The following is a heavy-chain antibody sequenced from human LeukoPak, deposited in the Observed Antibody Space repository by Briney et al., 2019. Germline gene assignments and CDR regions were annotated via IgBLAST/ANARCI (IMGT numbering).Heavy chain of an antibody. Sequence: GGSLRLSCAASGFTFNTYWMHWVRQAPGKGLVWVSPINPDGTVTTYADSVKGRFTISRDNSKNTLYLQMNSLRAEDTAVYYCAKDSGTTNYYDSSGTFDYWGQGTLVTVSS. J-gene: IGHJ4*02. D-gene: IGHD3-22*01. CDR2: INPDGTVT. V-gene: IGHV3-74*01. CDR1: GFTFNTYW. CDR3: AKDSGTTNYYDSSGTFDY.